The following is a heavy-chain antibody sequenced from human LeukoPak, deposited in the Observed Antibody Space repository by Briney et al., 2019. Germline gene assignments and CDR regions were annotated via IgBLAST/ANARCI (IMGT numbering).Heavy chain of an antibody. CDR3: ASLPETPSYGGRDGYFDY. CDR1: GGSISSGGYY. CDR2: IYHSGST. Sequence: PSETLSLTCTVSGGSISSGGYYWSWIRQPPGKGLEWIGYIYHSGSTYYNPSLKSRVTISVDRSKNQFSLKLSSVTAADTAVYYCASLPETPSYGGRDGYFDYWGQGTLVTVSS. V-gene: IGHV4-30-2*01. J-gene: IGHJ4*02. D-gene: IGHD5-18*01.